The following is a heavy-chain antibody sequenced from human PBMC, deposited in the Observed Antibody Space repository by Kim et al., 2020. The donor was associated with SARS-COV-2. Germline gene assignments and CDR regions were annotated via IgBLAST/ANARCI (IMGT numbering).Heavy chain of an antibody. Sequence: GGSLRLSCAASGFTFDDYAMHWVRQAPGKGLEWVSGISWNSGSIGYADSVKGRFTISRDNAKNSLYLQMNSLRAEDTALYYCAKETGTTSEVFDYWGQGTLVTVSS. V-gene: IGHV3-9*01. D-gene: IGHD1-1*01. CDR2: ISWNSGSI. CDR3: AKETGTTSEVFDY. J-gene: IGHJ4*02. CDR1: GFTFDDYA.